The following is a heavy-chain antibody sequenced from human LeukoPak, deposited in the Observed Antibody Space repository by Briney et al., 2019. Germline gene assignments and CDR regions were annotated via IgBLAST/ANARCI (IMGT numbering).Heavy chain of an antibody. V-gene: IGHV3-15*01. CDR2: IKSKTDGGTT. CDR1: GFTFSNAW. Sequence: GGSLRLSCAASGFTFSNAWMSWVRQAPGKGLEWVGRIKSKTDGGTTDYAAPVKGRFTISRDDSKNTLYLQMNSLKTEDTAVYYCTTDPPGYSGYDWEADYWGQGTLVTVSS. J-gene: IGHJ4*02. CDR3: TTDPPGYSGYDWEADY. D-gene: IGHD5-12*01.